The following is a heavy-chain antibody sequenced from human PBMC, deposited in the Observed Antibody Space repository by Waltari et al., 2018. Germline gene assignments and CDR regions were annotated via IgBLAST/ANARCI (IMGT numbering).Heavy chain of an antibody. CDR1: GYTFTSYA. CDR2: INAGNGNT. J-gene: IGHJ4*02. Sequence: QVQLVQSGAEVKKPGASVKVSCKASGYTFTSYAMHWVRQAPGQRLEWMGWINAGNGNTKYSQKFQGRVTITRDTSASTAYMDLSSLRSEDTAVYYCATSNSGGRRGFDYWGQGTLVTVSS. D-gene: IGHD2-15*01. V-gene: IGHV1-3*01. CDR3: ATSNSGGRRGFDY.